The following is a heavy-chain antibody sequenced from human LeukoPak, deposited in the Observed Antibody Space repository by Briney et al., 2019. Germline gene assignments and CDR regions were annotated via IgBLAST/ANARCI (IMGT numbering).Heavy chain of an antibody. D-gene: IGHD3-22*01. CDR1: GFTFSSYS. CDR2: ISSSSSYI. Sequence: GGSLRLSCAASGFTFSSYSMNWVRQAPGKGLEWVSSISSSSSYIYYADSVKGRFTISRDNAKNSLYLQMNNLRAEDTAVYYCARARYDSSGPYDKYYFDYWGQGTLVTVSS. V-gene: IGHV3-21*04. CDR3: ARARYDSSGPYDKYYFDY. J-gene: IGHJ4*02.